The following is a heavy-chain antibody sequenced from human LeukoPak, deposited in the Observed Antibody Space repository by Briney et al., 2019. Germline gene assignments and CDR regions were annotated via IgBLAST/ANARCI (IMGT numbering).Heavy chain of an antibody. CDR1: GYTFTGYY. CDR2: MNPNSGNT. J-gene: IGHJ4*02. V-gene: IGHV1-8*03. CDR3: ARDLGEGDY. Sequence: ASVKVSCKASGYTFTGYYMHWVRQAPGQGLEWMGWMNPNSGNTGYAQKSQGRVTITRNTSISTAYMELSSLRSEDTAVYYCARDLGEGDYWGQGTLVTVSS. D-gene: IGHD2-21*01.